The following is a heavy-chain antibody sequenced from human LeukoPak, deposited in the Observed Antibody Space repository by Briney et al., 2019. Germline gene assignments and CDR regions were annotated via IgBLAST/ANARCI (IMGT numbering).Heavy chain of an antibody. Sequence: GGSLRLSCAASGFTFSSYSMNWVRQAPGKGLEWVSYISSSSSTIYYADSVKGRFTISRDNAKNSLYLQMNSLRAEDTAVYYCAKDGDSVVRGVTAFDIWGQGTMVTVSS. D-gene: IGHD3-10*01. J-gene: IGHJ3*02. CDR2: ISSSSSTI. V-gene: IGHV3-48*04. CDR3: AKDGDSVVRGVTAFDI. CDR1: GFTFSSYS.